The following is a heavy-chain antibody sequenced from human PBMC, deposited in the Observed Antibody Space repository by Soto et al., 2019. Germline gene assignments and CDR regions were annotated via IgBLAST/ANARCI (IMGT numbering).Heavy chain of an antibody. Sequence: GWSLRLSCAASGFTFSSYGMHGVRQAPGKGLEWVAVISYDGSNKYYADSVKGRFTISRDNSKNTLYLQMNSLRAEDTAVYYCAKVVLTGYYNVLTEYYFDYWGQGTLVTVSS. J-gene: IGHJ4*02. CDR1: GFTFSSYG. V-gene: IGHV3-30*18. D-gene: IGHD3-9*01. CDR3: AKVVLTGYYNVLTEYYFDY. CDR2: ISYDGSNK.